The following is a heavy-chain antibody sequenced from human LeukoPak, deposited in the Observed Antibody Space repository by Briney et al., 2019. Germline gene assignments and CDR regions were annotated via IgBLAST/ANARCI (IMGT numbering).Heavy chain of an antibody. CDR1: GFTFTSSA. CDR2: IVVGSGNT. CDR3: AAALNEYSSSSTRYDY. Sequence: SVNVSCKASGFTFTSSAMQWVRQARGQRLEWIGWIVVGSGNTNYAQNFQERVTITRDMSTSTAYMELSSLRSEDTAVYYCAAALNEYSSSSTRYDYWGQGTLVTVSS. V-gene: IGHV1-58*02. J-gene: IGHJ4*02. D-gene: IGHD6-6*01.